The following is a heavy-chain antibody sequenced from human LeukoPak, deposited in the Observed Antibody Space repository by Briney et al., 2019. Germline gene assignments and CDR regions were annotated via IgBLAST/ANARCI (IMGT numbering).Heavy chain of an antibody. J-gene: IGHJ4*02. CDR2: IRYDGSNK. V-gene: IGHV3-30*02. CDR3: AKVLQQQLGNFDY. Sequence: GGSLRLSCAAPGFTFSSYGMHWVRQAPGKGLEWVAFIRYDGSNKYYADSVKGRFTISRDNSKNTLYLQMNSLRAEDTAVYYCAKVLQQQLGNFDYWGQGTLVTVSS. CDR1: GFTFSSYG. D-gene: IGHD6-13*01.